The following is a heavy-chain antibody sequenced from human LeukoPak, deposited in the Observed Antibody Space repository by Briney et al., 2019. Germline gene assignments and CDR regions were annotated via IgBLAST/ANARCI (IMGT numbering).Heavy chain of an antibody. CDR2: IWYDGSNR. CDR1: GFTFSSYG. J-gene: IGHJ6*02. Sequence: PGGSLILSCAASGFTFSSYGMHWVRQAPGKGLEWVAVIWYDGSNRYYADSVKGRFTISRDNSKNTLYLQMNSLRAEDTAVYFCARPPGLAGHYSYYYGVDVWGQGTTVTVSS. D-gene: IGHD6-19*01. CDR3: ARPPGLAGHYSYYYGVDV. V-gene: IGHV3-33*01.